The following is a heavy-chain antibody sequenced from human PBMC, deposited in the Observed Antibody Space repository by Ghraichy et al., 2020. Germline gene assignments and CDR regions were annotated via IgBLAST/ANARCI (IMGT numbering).Heavy chain of an antibody. D-gene: IGHD3-9*01. CDR2: IYYTERT. J-gene: IGHJ4*02. CDR1: GGSMNTHY. Sequence: SETLSLTCTVSGGSMNTHYWSWIRQPPGKGLEWIGHIYYTERTTPNPSLKSRVTMSVDTSKNQLSLKLSSVTAADTAVYYCARHTKYDRWTTFHYWGQGTLVTVSS. V-gene: IGHV4-59*08. CDR3: ARHTKYDRWTTFHY.